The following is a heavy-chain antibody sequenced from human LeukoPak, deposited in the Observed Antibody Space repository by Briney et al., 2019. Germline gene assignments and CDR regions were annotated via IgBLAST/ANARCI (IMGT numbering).Heavy chain of an antibody. CDR3: ARDRAQYYHHAFDI. J-gene: IGHJ3*02. CDR1: GGSISSSSYY. Sequence: SETLSLTCTVSGGSISSSSYYWGWIRQPPGKGLEWIGSIYYSGSTYYNPSLKSRVTISVDTSKNQFSLKLSSVTAADTAVYYCARDRAQYYHHAFDIWGQGTMVTVSS. CDR2: IYYSGST. V-gene: IGHV4-39*07. D-gene: IGHD2-2*01.